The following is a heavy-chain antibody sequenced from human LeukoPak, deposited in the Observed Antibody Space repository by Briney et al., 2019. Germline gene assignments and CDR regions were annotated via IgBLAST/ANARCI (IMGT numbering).Heavy chain of an antibody. J-gene: IGHJ4*02. CDR2: ISWNSGGI. CDR3: AKDIGYSYGYGLDY. CDR1: GFTFDDYA. Sequence: GRSLRLSCAASGFTFDDYAMHWVRQAPGKGLEWVSGISWNSGGIGYADSVKGRFTISRDNAKNSLYLQMNSLRAEDMALYFCAKDIGYSYGYGLDYWGQGTLATVSS. D-gene: IGHD5-18*01. V-gene: IGHV3-9*03.